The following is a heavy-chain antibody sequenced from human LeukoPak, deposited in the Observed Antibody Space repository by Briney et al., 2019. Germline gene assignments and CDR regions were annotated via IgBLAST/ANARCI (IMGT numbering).Heavy chain of an antibody. D-gene: IGHD2-2*01. CDR1: GFTFSSYT. Sequence: GGSLRLSCAASGFTFSSYTMNWVRQAPGKGLEWVSSISTKSNIYYADSVKGRFTISRDNTKNSLYLQTNSLRAEDTAVYYCAREESSSSGYYFDYWGQGTLVTVSS. CDR2: ISTKSNI. J-gene: IGHJ4*02. V-gene: IGHV3-21*01. CDR3: AREESSSSGYYFDY.